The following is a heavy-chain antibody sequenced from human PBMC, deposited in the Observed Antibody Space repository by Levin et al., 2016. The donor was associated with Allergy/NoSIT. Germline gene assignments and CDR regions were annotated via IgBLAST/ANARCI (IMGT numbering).Heavy chain of an antibody. Sequence: WIRQPPGKGLEWVANIKEDGSEKYYVDSVKGRFTISRDNVKNSLYLQMNSLRAEDTAVFYCARDVAGYYFDYWGQGTLVTVSS. CDR3: ARDVAGYYFDY. D-gene: IGHD3-9*01. V-gene: IGHV3-7*01. J-gene: IGHJ4*02. CDR2: IKEDGSEK.